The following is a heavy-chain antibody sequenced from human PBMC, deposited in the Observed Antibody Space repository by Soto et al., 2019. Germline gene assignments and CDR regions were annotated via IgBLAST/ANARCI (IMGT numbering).Heavy chain of an antibody. CDR3: ALGTTVVAFYYYYGMDV. J-gene: IGHJ6*02. CDR1: GGPFSSHT. V-gene: IGHV1-69*13. CDR2: IIPLYGTS. Sequence: SVKVSCKASGGPFSSHTISWVRQAPGQGLEWMGGIIPLYGTSNYAQNFQDRVTITADESTSTAYMELSSLRSDDTAVYYCALGTTVVAFYYYYGMDVWGQGTTVTVSS. D-gene: IGHD4-4*01.